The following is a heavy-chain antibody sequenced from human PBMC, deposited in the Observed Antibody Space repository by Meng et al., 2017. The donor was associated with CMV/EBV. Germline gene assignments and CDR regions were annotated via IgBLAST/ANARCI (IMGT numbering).Heavy chain of an antibody. CDR2: IYYSGST. J-gene: IGHJ3*02. CDR1: TFGDYA. D-gene: IGHD3-9*01. Sequence: TFGDYAMSWVRQPPGKGLEWIGYIYYSGSTYYNPSLKSRVTISVDTSKNQFSLKLSSVTAADTAVYYCARVDSTYAFDIWGQGTMVTVSS. V-gene: IGHV4-30-4*08. CDR3: ARVDSTYAFDI.